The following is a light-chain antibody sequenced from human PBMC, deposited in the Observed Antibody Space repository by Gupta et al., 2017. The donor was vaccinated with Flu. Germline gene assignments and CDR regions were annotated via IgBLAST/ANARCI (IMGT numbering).Light chain of an antibody. Sequence: SITISCTGTNSDIGTYDSVSWYQQHPGKAPKLMIYEVTNRPSGVSSRFSGSKSDNTASLTXSXLQAEDXADYYCSSYTIISTLVFGGGTKVTVL. CDR3: SSYTIISTLV. J-gene: IGLJ3*02. CDR1: NSDIGTYDS. V-gene: IGLV2-14*01. CDR2: EVT.